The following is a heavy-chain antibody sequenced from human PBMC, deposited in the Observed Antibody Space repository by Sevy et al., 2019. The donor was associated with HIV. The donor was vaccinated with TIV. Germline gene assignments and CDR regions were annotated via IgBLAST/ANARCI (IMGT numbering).Heavy chain of an antibody. J-gene: IGHJ6*03. V-gene: IGHV3-48*03. D-gene: IGHD3-9*01. CDR2: ISSGSSTK. CDR1: GFTLSSHE. CDR3: ARDPPETGPKYSYFMDV. Sequence: GGSLRLSCEASGFTLSSHEMNWVRQVPGKGLEWVSYISSGSSTKFYTYSVKGRFTISRDNAKNSLYLHMDSLRVEDTAVYYCARDPPETGPKYSYFMDVWGKGTTVTVSS.